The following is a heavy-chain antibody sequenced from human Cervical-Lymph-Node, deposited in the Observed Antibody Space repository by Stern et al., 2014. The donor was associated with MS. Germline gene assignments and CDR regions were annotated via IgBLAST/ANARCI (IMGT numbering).Heavy chain of an antibody. D-gene: IGHD3-10*01. CDR1: GFTFSHYG. CDR3: ARDRASIGGYLDS. CDR2: IWNDGSNK. Sequence: MQLVESGGGVVRPGRSLRLSCAASGFTFSHYGMHWVRQAPGKGLEWGAVIWNDGSNKYYADSVEGRFTIFRDNSKEMLYLQMDSLKAEDTALYLCARDRASIGGYLDSWGQGTLVTVSS. V-gene: IGHV3-33*01. J-gene: IGHJ4*03.